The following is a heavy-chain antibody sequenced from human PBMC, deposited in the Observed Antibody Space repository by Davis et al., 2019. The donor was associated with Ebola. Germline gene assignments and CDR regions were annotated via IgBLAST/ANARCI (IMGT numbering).Heavy chain of an antibody. V-gene: IGHV1-8*01. J-gene: IGHJ6*02. CDR3: ARGPLGFRGLVGAMDV. CDR2: MNPNSGNT. CDR1: GYTFTTYD. Sequence: ASVKVSCKASGYTFTTYDINWVRQATGQGLEWMGWMNPNSGNTGYAQKFQGRVTITRDTSASSAYMELSSLLSEDTAVYYCARGPLGFRGLVGAMDVWGQGTTVTVS. D-gene: IGHD3-10*01.